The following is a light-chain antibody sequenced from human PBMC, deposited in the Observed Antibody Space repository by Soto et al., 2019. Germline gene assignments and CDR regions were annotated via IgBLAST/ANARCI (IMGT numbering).Light chain of an antibody. CDR1: SSDIGGYNY. Sequence: QAVVTQPASVSGSPGQSITICCTGSSSDIGGYNYVSWYQQHPGKAPKLMIYEVINRPSGVSSRFSGSKSGNTASLTISGLQAEDEADYYCCSYTSSDTPLVFGGGTKLTVL. CDR3: CSYTSSDTPLV. CDR2: EVI. V-gene: IGLV2-14*01. J-gene: IGLJ3*02.